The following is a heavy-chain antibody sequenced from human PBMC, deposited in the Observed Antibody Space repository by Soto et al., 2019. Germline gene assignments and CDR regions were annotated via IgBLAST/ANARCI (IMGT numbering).Heavy chain of an antibody. CDR2: INPNSGGT. D-gene: IGHD3-3*01. CDR3: ARVTGVTYYDFWSGGRVFDY. CDR1: GYTFTGYY. J-gene: IGHJ4*02. Sequence: ASVKVSCKASGYTFTGYYMHWVRQAPGQGLEWMGWINPNSGGTNYAQKFQGRVTMTRDTSISTAYMELSRLRSDDTAVYYCARVTGVTYYDFWSGGRVFDYWGQGTLVTVSS. V-gene: IGHV1-2*02.